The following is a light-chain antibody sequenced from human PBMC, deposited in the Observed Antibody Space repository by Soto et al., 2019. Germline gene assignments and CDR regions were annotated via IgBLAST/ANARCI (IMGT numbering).Light chain of an antibody. CDR3: HQYDNAPQT. V-gene: IGKV3-20*01. Sequence: EIVLTQSPATLSLSPGERATLSCRASQTLRRTYIAWYKQKPGQAPRVLIYGGSKRATGIPDRFSGSGSGTDFSLTISRLEPEDFAVYYCHQYDNAPQTYGQGTKVDIK. CDR1: QTLRRTY. J-gene: IGKJ2*01. CDR2: GGS.